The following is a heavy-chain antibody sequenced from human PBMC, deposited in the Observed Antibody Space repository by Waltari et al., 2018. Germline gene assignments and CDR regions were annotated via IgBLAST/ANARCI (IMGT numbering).Heavy chain of an antibody. J-gene: IGHJ4*02. V-gene: IGHV1-8*01. CDR1: GYTFTSYD. CDR2: MNPNSGNT. CDR3: ARGRRGVRGATDY. Sequence: QVQLVQSGAEVKKPGASVKVSCKASGYTFTSYDINWMRQATGQGLEWVGWMNPNSGNTGYAQKFQGRVTMTRNTSISTAYMELSSVTAADTAVYYCARGRRGVRGATDYWGQGTLVTVSS. D-gene: IGHD3-10*01.